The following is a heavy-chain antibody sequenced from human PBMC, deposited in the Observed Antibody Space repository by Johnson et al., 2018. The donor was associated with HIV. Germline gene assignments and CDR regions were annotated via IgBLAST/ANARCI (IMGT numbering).Heavy chain of an antibody. J-gene: IGHJ3*02. Sequence: QVQLVESGGGVVQPGRSLRLACAASGFTFSSYPMHWVRQAPGKGLEWVAVISYDGSDTKYADAVKGRFTIPRDNAKNTLYLQMNSLRAEDTAVYYCAKGGRFDAFDIWGQGTMVTVSS. CDR3: AKGGRFDAFDI. CDR1: GFTFSSYP. D-gene: IGHD3-16*01. CDR2: ISYDGSDT. V-gene: IGHV3-30*04.